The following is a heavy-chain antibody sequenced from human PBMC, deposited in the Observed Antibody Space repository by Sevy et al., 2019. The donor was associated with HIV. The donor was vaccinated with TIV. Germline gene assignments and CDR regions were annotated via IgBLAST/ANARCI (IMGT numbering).Heavy chain of an antibody. D-gene: IGHD3-3*01. CDR3: AKEEDCWSGYYTDQYFQH. Sequence: GGSLGLSCAASGFTFSSYAMGWVRQAPGKGLEWVSAISGSGGNTYYADSVKGRCTISRDDSKNTLYLQMNSLRAEDTAVYYCAKEEDCWSGYYTDQYFQHWGQGTLVTVSS. V-gene: IGHV3-23*01. J-gene: IGHJ1*01. CDR1: GFTFSSYA. CDR2: ISGSGGNT.